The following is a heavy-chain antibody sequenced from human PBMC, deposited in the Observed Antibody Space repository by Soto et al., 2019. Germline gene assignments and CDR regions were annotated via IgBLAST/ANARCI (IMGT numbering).Heavy chain of an antibody. J-gene: IGHJ2*01. Sequence: SVKVSCKASGGTFSSYAISWVRQAPGQGLEWMGGIIPIFGTANYAQKFQGRVTITADESTSTAYMELSSLRSEDTAVYYCARGAMIVVVTHTHWYFDLWGRGTLVTVSS. CDR2: IIPIFGTA. D-gene: IGHD3-22*01. V-gene: IGHV1-69*13. CDR1: GGTFSSYA. CDR3: ARGAMIVVVTHTHWYFDL.